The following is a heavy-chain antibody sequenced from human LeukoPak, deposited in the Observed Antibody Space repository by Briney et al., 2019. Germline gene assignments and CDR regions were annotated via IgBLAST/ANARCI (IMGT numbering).Heavy chain of an antibody. CDR2: IYYSGST. Sequence: SETLSLTCTVSGGSISSGDYYWSWIRQPPGKGLEWIGYIYYSGSTNYNPSLKSRVTISVDTSKNQFSLKLSSVTAADTAVYYCARVVPTLSFDYWGQGTLVTVSS. V-gene: IGHV4-61*08. J-gene: IGHJ4*02. CDR3: ARVVPTLSFDY. CDR1: GGSISSGDYY. D-gene: IGHD1-26*01.